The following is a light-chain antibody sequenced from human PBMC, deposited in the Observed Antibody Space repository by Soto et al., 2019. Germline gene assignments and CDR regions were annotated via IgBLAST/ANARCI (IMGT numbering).Light chain of an antibody. V-gene: IGKV3-11*01. J-gene: IGKJ5*01. CDR1: QSVRSY. CDR3: QQRSKWPIT. CDR2: DAS. Sequence: EIVLEQSPATLSLSPGERITLSCRASQSVRSYLAWYQQKPGQAPRLLIYDASNRATGIPARFSGSGSGTDFTLTISSLEPEDFAVYYCQQRSKWPITFGQGTRLEIK.